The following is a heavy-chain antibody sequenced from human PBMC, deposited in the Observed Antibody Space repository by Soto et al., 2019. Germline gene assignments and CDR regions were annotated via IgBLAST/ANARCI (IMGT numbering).Heavy chain of an antibody. CDR3: ARLVYDTRLNYMYFDF. D-gene: IGHD3-10*01. V-gene: IGHV4-4*02. J-gene: IGHJ4*02. Sequence: KPSETLSLTCAVSGVPLTSGNWWTWVRQSPQRGLEYIGEIFHDGTANYYPSFERRVAMSVDTSRNQFSLKLTSVTAADTAVYFCARLVYDTRLNYMYFDFWGPGTLVTVSS. CDR1: GVPLTSGNW. CDR2: IFHDGTA.